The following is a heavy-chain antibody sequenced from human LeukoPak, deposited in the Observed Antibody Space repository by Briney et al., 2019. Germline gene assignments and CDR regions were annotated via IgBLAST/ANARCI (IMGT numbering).Heavy chain of an antibody. Sequence: GRSLRLSCAASGFTFSSYAMHWVRQAPGKGLEWEAVISYDGSNKYYADSVKGRFTISRDNSKNTLYLQMNSLRAEDTAVYYCARDRRDIVVVVAATYRYYGMDVWGKGTTVTVSS. D-gene: IGHD2-15*01. CDR3: ARDRRDIVVVVAATYRYYGMDV. CDR1: GFTFSSYA. J-gene: IGHJ6*04. CDR2: ISYDGSNK. V-gene: IGHV3-30*04.